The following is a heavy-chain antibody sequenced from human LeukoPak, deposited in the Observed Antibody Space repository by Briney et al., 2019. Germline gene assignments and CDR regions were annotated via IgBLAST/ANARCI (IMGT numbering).Heavy chain of an antibody. J-gene: IGHJ4*02. D-gene: IGHD3-10*01. CDR1: GFTFSSYG. Sequence: GGSLRLSCAASGFTFSSYGMHWVRQAPGKGLEWLAVISYDGPNKYYTDSVKGRFTISRDNSKNTLYLQMNSLRAEDTALYYCAKWMVAYGSGSLFDYWGQGTLVTVSS. CDR3: AKWMVAYGSGSLFDY. CDR2: ISYDGPNK. V-gene: IGHV3-30*18.